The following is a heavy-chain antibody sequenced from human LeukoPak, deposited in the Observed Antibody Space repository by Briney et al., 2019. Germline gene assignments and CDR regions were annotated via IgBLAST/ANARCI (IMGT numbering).Heavy chain of an antibody. CDR3: ARLITSGSYYFDL. Sequence: SETLSLTCSVSDVSINNAYYWGWIRQPPGRGLEYLGNIYHSGATYYNPSLKSRVTISVDTSRNHFSLKLSSVTAADTAFYYCARLITSGSYYFDLWGQGTLVTVSS. V-gene: IGHV4-38-2*02. CDR2: IYHSGAT. CDR1: DVSINNAYY. J-gene: IGHJ4*02. D-gene: IGHD6-19*01.